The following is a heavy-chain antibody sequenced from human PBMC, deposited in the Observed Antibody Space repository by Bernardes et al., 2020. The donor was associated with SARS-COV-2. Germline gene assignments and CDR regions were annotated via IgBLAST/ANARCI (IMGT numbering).Heavy chain of an antibody. J-gene: IGHJ6*02. Sequence: SVKVSCKASGGTFSSYAISWVRQDPGQGLEWMGRIIPILGIANYAQKFQGRVTITADKSTSTAYMELSSLRSEDTAVYYCASTSPYGMDVWGQGTTVTVSS. CDR1: GGTFSSYA. CDR2: IIPILGIA. V-gene: IGHV1-69*04. CDR3: ASTSPYGMDV. D-gene: IGHD2-2*01.